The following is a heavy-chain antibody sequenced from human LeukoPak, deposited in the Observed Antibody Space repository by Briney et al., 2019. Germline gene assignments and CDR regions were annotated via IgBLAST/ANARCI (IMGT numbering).Heavy chain of an antibody. Sequence: GASVKVSCKASGYTFTGYYMHWVRQAPGQGLEWMGWINPNSGGTNYAQKFQGRVTMTRDTSISTAYMELSRLRSDDTAVYYCARELRITMVRGVIRFPYWGRGTLVTVSS. V-gene: IGHV1-2*02. J-gene: IGHJ4*02. CDR1: GYTFTGYY. CDR2: INPNSGGT. CDR3: ARELRITMVRGVIRFPY. D-gene: IGHD3-10*01.